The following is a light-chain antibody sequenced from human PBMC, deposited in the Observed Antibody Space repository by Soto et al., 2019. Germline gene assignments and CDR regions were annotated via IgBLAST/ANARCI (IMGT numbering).Light chain of an antibody. V-gene: IGLV1-44*01. J-gene: IGLJ2*01. CDR1: SSNIGSTA. CDR3: SAWDATLSGVL. CDR2: SND. Sequence: QAVVTQPPSASGTPGQRVSISCSGGSSNIGSTAVNWYQQVPGTTPKLVIYSNDQRPSGVPDRFSGSKSGTSASLAISDLQSEDEADYFCSAWDATLSGVLFGGGTQLTVL.